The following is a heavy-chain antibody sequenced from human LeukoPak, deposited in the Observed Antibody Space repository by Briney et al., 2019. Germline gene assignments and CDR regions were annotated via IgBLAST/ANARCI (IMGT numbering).Heavy chain of an antibody. J-gene: IGHJ4*02. Sequence: SVKVSCKASGGTFSSYAISWVRQAPGQGLEWMGGIIPIFGTANYAQKFQGRVTITADESTSTAYMELSSLRSEDTAMYYCASPTTGSTYYFDYWGQGTLVTVSS. V-gene: IGHV1-69*01. CDR3: ASPTTGSTYYFDY. CDR1: GGTFSSYA. CDR2: IIPIFGTA. D-gene: IGHD3-9*01.